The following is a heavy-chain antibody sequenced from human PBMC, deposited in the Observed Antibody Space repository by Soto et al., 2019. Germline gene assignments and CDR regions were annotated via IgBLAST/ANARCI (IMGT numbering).Heavy chain of an antibody. CDR3: ARASVGSGYSSSWYGNYYYYGMDV. J-gene: IGHJ6*02. Sequence: PSETLSLTSPVSGGSISSYYWSWIRQPPGKGLEWIGYIYYSGSTNYNPSLKSRVTISVDTSKNQFSLKLSSVTAADTAVYYCARASVGSGYSSSWYGNYYYYGMDVWGQGTTVTVS. D-gene: IGHD6-13*01. CDR2: IYYSGST. CDR1: GGSISSYY. V-gene: IGHV4-59*01.